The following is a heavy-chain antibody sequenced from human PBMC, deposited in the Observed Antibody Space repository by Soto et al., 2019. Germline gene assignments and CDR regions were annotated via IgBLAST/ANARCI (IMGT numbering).Heavy chain of an antibody. V-gene: IGHV4-59*01. D-gene: IGHD3-16*02. CDR2: IYYSGST. Sequence: SETLSLTCTVSGGSISSYYWSWIRQPPGKGLEWIGYIYYSGSTNYNPSLKSRVTISVDTSKNQFSLKLSSVTAADTAVYYCARCIRGYDYAWGSYRYDAFDIWGQGTMVTV. J-gene: IGHJ3*02. CDR1: GGSISSYY. CDR3: ARCIRGYDYAWGSYRYDAFDI.